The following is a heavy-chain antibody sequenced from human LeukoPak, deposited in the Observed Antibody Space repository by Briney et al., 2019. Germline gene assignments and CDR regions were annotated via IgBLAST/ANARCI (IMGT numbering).Heavy chain of an antibody. CDR3: ARDDVPVI. D-gene: IGHD2/OR15-2a*01. Sequence: GGPLSLSCAPCGLTESIFFVRCVRQAPGKGLEWVSLTYSSGTTDYADSVKGRFTVSRDNSKNTWYLQMNSLRAEDTAMYYCARDDVPVIWGEGSLVTVSS. V-gene: IGHV3-53*01. CDR2: TYSSGTT. J-gene: IGHJ4*02. CDR1: GLTESIFF.